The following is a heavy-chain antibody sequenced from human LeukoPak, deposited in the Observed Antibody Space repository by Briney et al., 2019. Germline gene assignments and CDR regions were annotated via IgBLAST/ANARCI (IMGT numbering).Heavy chain of an antibody. Sequence: PGGSLRLSCAASGFTFSSYGMHWVRQAPGKGLEWVAVISYDGSNKYYADSVKGRFTISRDNSKNTLYLQMNSLRAEDTAVYYCAKDPRSNYRYGMDVWGQGTTVTVSS. CDR3: AKDPRSNYRYGMDV. CDR2: ISYDGSNK. CDR1: GFTFSSYG. D-gene: IGHD4-11*01. V-gene: IGHV3-30*18. J-gene: IGHJ6*02.